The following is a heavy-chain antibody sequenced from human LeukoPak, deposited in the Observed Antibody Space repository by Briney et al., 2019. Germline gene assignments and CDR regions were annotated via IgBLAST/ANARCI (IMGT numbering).Heavy chain of an antibody. D-gene: IGHD2-15*01. Sequence: GGSLRLSCTASGFTFSSYWMSWVRQAPGKGLEWVANIKQDGSEKYYVDSVKGRFTISRDNAKNSLYLQMNSLRAEDTAVYYCVRDNPRCCGVVPANIDDYWGQGTLVTVSS. CDR2: IKQDGSEK. V-gene: IGHV3-7*01. J-gene: IGHJ4*02. CDR3: VRDNPRCCGVVPANIDDY. CDR1: GFTFSSYW.